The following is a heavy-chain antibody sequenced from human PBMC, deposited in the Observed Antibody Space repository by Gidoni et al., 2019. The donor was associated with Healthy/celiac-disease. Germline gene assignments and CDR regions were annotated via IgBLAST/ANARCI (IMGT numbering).Heavy chain of an antibody. J-gene: IGHJ4*02. V-gene: IGHV3-30-3*01. CDR1: GFTFSSYA. CDR2: ISYDGSNK. Sequence: QVQLVESGGGVVQPGRSLRLSCAASGFTFSSYAMHWVRQAPGKGLEWVAVISYDGSNKYYADSVKGRFTISRDNSKNTLYLQMNSLRAEDTAVYYCAREKYIVVVVAATPCLDYWGQGTLVTVSS. CDR3: AREKYIVVVVAATPCLDY. D-gene: IGHD2-15*01.